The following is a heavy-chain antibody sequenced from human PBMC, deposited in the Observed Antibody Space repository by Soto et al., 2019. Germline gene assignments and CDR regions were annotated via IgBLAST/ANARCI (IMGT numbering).Heavy chain of an antibody. Sequence: SETLSLTCAVYGGSFSGYYWSWIRQPPGKGLGWIGEINHSGSTNYNPSLKSRVTISVDTSKNQFSLKLGSVTAADTAVYYCARGLRRYSSSWPGAFDIWGQGTMVTVSS. D-gene: IGHD6-13*01. J-gene: IGHJ3*02. CDR1: GGSFSGYY. CDR3: ARGLRRYSSSWPGAFDI. CDR2: INHSGST. V-gene: IGHV4-34*01.